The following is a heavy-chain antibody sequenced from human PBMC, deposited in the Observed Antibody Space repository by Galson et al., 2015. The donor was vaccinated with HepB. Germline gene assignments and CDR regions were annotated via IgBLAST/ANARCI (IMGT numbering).Heavy chain of an antibody. V-gene: IGHV1-18*04. J-gene: IGHJ5*02. Sequence: QSGAEVKKPGASVKVSCKASGYTFTSYGISWVRQAPGQGLEWMGWISAYNGNTNYAQKFQGRVTMITDTSTSTAYVELRSLLSDDTAVYYCARDHSWAAAGTSNWFDPWGQGTLVTVSS. CDR1: GYTFTSYG. D-gene: IGHD6-13*01. CDR3: ARDHSWAAAGTSNWFDP. CDR2: ISAYNGNT.